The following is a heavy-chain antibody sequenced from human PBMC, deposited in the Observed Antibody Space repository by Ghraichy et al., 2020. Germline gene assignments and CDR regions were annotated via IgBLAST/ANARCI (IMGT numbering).Heavy chain of an antibody. V-gene: IGHV4-39*07. CDR2: IYYSGST. CDR1: GGSISSSSYY. Sequence: SETLSLTCTVSGGSISSSSYYWGWIRQPPGKVLEWIGSIYYSGSTYYNPSLKSRVTISVDTSKNQFSLKLSSVTAADTAVYYCARVTYSSSSEFDYWGQGTLVTVSS. D-gene: IGHD6-6*01. CDR3: ARVTYSSSSEFDY. J-gene: IGHJ4*02.